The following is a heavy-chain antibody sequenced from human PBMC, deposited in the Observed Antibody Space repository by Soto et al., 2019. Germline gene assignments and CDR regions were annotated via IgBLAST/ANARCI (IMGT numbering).Heavy chain of an antibody. V-gene: IGHV1-46*01. CDR1: GYTFTSYY. Sequence: ASVKVSCKASGYTFTSYYMHWVRQAPGQGLEWMGIINPSGGSTTYAQKFQGRVTMFRDTSTSTVYMELSSLRSEDTAVYYCARLSPSVRGGPTYFDYWGQGTLVTVSS. J-gene: IGHJ4*02. CDR2: INPSGGST. D-gene: IGHD2-15*01. CDR3: ARLSPSVRGGPTYFDY.